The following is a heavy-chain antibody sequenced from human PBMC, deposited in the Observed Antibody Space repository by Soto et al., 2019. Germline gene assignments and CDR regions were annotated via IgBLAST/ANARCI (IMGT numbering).Heavy chain of an antibody. CDR3: ARDLLAYCVGDCPFDY. CDR2: INTNTGNP. V-gene: IGHV7-4-1*01. D-gene: IGHD2-21*01. J-gene: IGHJ4*02. Sequence: ASVKVSCKASGYTFTSYAMNWVRQAPGQGLEWMGWINTNTGNPTYAQGFTGRFVFSLDTSVSTAYLQICSLKAEDTAVYYCARDLLAYCVGDCPFDYWGQGTLVTVSS. CDR1: GYTFTSYA.